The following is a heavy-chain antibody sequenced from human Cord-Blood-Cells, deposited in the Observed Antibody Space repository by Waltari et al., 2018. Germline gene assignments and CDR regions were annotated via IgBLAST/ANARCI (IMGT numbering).Heavy chain of an antibody. Sequence: QVQLVESGGGVVQPGRSLRLSGAASGFTFSSYAMHWVRQAPGKGLEWVAVISYDGSNKYYADSVKGRFTISRDNSKNTLYLQMNSLRAEDTAVYYCARDSGSYAFDIWGQGTMVTVSS. CDR2: ISYDGSNK. V-gene: IGHV3-30-3*01. CDR3: ARDSGSYAFDI. D-gene: IGHD1-26*01. CDR1: GFTFSSYA. J-gene: IGHJ3*02.